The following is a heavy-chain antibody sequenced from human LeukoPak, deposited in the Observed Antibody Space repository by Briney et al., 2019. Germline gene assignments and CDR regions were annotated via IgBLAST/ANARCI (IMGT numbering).Heavy chain of an antibody. CDR2: IYYSGST. Sequence: PSETLSLTCTVSGGSISSSSYYWGWIRQPPGKGLEWIGSIYYSGSTYYNPSLKSRVTISVDTSKNQFSLKLSSVTAADTAVYYCAREKAVAGLNWFDPWGQGTLVTVSS. V-gene: IGHV4-39*07. CDR1: GGSISSSSYY. J-gene: IGHJ5*02. D-gene: IGHD6-19*01. CDR3: AREKAVAGLNWFDP.